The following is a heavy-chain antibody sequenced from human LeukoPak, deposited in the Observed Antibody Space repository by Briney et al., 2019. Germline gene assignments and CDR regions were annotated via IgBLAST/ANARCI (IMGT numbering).Heavy chain of an antibody. D-gene: IGHD3-10*01. CDR2: ISNSSSYI. CDR3: AKGTYYYGSASYCMDV. J-gene: IGHJ6*04. Sequence: PWGSLRLSCAASGFTFSSYSMNWVRQAPGKGLEWISSISNSSSYIYYANSVKGRFTISRDNYKHTLYMQLNSLRAEDTAVYYCAKGTYYYGSASYCMDVWGKGTTVTVSS. CDR1: GFTFSSYS. V-gene: IGHV3-21*04.